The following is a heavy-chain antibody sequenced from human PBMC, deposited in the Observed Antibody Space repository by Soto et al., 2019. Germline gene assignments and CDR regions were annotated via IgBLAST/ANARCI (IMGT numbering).Heavy chain of an antibody. J-gene: IGHJ4*02. CDR2: ISGSGGST. CDR1: GFTFSSYA. CDR3: AKDRRAPPGTTGFDY. V-gene: IGHV3-23*01. Sequence: GGSLRLSCAASGFTFSSYAMSWVRQAPGKGLEWVSAISGSGGSTYYADSVKGRFTISRDNSKNTLYLQMNSLRAEDTAVYYCAKDRRAPPGTTGFDYWGQGTLVTVSS. D-gene: IGHD1-7*01.